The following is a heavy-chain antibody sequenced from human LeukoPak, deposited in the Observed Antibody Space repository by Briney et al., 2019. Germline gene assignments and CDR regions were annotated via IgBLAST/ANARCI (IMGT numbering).Heavy chain of an antibody. CDR1: GGSISSYY. Sequence: SETLSLTCTVSGGSISSYYWSWIRQPPGKGLEWIGYIYYSGSTNYNPSLKSRVTISVDTSKNQFSLKLSSVTAADTAAYYCARTPYGSGRRNAFDIWGQGTMVTVSS. D-gene: IGHD3-10*01. CDR2: IYYSGST. J-gene: IGHJ3*02. V-gene: IGHV4-59*01. CDR3: ARTPYGSGRRNAFDI.